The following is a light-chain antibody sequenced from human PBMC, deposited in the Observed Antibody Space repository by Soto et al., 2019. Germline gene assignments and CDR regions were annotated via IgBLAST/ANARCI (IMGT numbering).Light chain of an antibody. CDR1: SSDVGGYKY. V-gene: IGLV2-8*01. J-gene: IGLJ1*01. CDR3: GSYAGGMNLEV. Sequence: QSVLTQPPSASGSPGQSVTISCTGTSSDVGGYKYVSWYQQHPGKAPQLMIYEVNKRPSGVPDRFSGSKSGNTASLTGSGLQAEDEADYYCGSYAGGMNLEVFGTGTKLTVL. CDR2: EVN.